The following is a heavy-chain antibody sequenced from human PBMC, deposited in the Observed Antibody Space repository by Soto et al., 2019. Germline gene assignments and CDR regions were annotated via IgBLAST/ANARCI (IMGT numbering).Heavy chain of an antibody. D-gene: IGHD3-10*01. CDR1: GGTFSSYT. Sequence: QVQLVQSGAAVKKPGSSVKVSCKASGGTFSSYTISWVRQAPGQGLEWMGRIIPILGIANYAQKFQGRVTSTADKSTSTAYMELSSLRSEDTAVYYCARFRGSYGMDVWGQGTTVTVSS. CDR2: IIPILGIA. J-gene: IGHJ6*02. CDR3: ARFRGSYGMDV. V-gene: IGHV1-69*02.